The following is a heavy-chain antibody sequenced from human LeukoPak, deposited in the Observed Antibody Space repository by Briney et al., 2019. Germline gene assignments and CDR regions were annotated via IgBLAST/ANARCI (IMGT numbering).Heavy chain of an antibody. Sequence: ASVEVSCKASGYTFTNYGINWVRQAPGQRLEWMGWISGYNGKTNYAQKFQGRVTMTTDTSTTTAYMELRSLRSDDTAVYYCARDRSSGGSGYWGQGTLVTVSS. CDR2: ISGYNGKT. J-gene: IGHJ4*02. D-gene: IGHD6-19*01. CDR3: ARDRSSGGSGY. CDR1: GYTFTNYG. V-gene: IGHV1-18*01.